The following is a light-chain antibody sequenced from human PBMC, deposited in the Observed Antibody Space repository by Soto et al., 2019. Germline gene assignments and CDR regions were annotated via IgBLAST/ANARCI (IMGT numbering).Light chain of an antibody. V-gene: IGKV3-11*01. Sequence: EVVLTQSPVTLSLSPGERATLSCGASQSISTYLAWYQQRPGQPPRLLIYDASNRATGIPARFSGSGSGTDFTLTIGRLDPEDFAVYYCQQRSNWPITFGQGTRREIK. CDR3: QQRSNWPIT. CDR2: DAS. J-gene: IGKJ5*01. CDR1: QSISTY.